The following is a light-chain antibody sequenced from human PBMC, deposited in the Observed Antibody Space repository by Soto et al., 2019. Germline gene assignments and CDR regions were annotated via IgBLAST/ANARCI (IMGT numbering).Light chain of an antibody. V-gene: IGLV2-14*01. J-gene: IGLJ2*01. CDR2: DVS. CDR1: SSDVGGYNY. Sequence: QSVLTQPASVSGSPGQSITISCTGTSSDVGGYNYVSWYQQHPGKAPKLMIYDVSNRPSGVSNRFSGSKSGNTASLTISGLQAEEETDYYCSSYTGSSTYVLFGGGTKVTVL. CDR3: SSYTGSSTYVL.